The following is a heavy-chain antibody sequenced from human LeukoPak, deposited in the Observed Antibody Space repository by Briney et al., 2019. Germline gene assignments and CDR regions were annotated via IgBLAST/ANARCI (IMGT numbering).Heavy chain of an antibody. CDR2: ISGSGGGT. V-gene: IGHV3-23*01. D-gene: IGHD1-26*01. CDR1: GFLFSSYA. J-gene: IGHJ4*02. Sequence: GGSLRLSCAASGFLFSSYAMSWVRQAPGKGLEWVSVISGSGGGTYYADSVKGRFTISRDNSKNTLYLQMNSLRAEDTAVYYCARGVGSGSRLRAGDYWGQGTLVTVSS. CDR3: ARGVGSGSRLRAGDY.